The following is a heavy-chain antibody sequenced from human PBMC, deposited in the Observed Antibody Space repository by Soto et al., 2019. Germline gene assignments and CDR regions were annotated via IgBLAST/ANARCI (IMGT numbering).Heavy chain of an antibody. V-gene: IGHV4-31*03. CDR3: ARERGNYFDY. Sequence: SETLSLTCTVSGGSISSGGYYWSWIRQHPGKGLEWLGYISYSGTTYYNPSLKSRLTISVDTSKNQFSLKLSSVTAADTAVYYCARERGNYFDYWGQGTLVTVSS. CDR1: GGSISSGGYY. CDR2: ISYSGTT. J-gene: IGHJ4*02.